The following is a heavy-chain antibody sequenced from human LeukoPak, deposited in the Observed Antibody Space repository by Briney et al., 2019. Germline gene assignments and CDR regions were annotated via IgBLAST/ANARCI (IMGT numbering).Heavy chain of an antibody. CDR1: GFTFSSCA. Sequence: GGSLRLSCAASGFTFSSCAMSWVRQAPGKGLEWVSYISSSSSTIYYADSVKGRFTISRDNAKNSLYLQMNSLRAEDTAVYYCARDLGRWWELLQIPNYFDYWGQGTLVTVSS. J-gene: IGHJ4*02. D-gene: IGHD1-26*01. CDR2: ISSSSSTI. CDR3: ARDLGRWWELLQIPNYFDY. V-gene: IGHV3-48*01.